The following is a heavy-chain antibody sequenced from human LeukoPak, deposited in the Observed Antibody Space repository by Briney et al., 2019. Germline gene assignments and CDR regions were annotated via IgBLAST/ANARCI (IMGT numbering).Heavy chain of an antibody. J-gene: IGHJ5*02. Sequence: ASVKVSCKASGYTFTNYGFSWVRQAPGQGLEWMGWISAYNGNTNYAQKLQGRVTMTTDTSTSTAYMELRSLRSDDTAVYYCASGARHFNWFDPWGQGTLVTVSS. V-gene: IGHV1-18*01. CDR3: ASGARHFNWFDP. CDR1: GYTFTNYG. D-gene: IGHD2/OR15-2a*01. CDR2: ISAYNGNT.